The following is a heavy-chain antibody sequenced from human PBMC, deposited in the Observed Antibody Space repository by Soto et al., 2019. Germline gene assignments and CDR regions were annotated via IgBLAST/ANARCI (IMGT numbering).Heavy chain of an antibody. J-gene: IGHJ5*01. D-gene: IGHD6-13*01. CDR2: IYYSGST. CDR1: GGSVSSGSYY. V-gene: IGHV4-61*01. Sequence: PSETLSLTCTVSGGSVSSGSYYWSWIRQPPGKGLEWIGYIYYSGSTNYNPSLKSRVTISVDTSKNQFSLKLSSVTAADTAVYYCARDDSSSWANWFDSWGQGTLVTVSS. CDR3: ARDDSSSWANWFDS.